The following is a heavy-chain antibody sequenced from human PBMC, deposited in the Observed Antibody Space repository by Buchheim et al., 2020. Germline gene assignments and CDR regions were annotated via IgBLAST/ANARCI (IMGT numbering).Heavy chain of an antibody. CDR3: ARDYCSGGSCRGINWYFDL. D-gene: IGHD2-15*01. CDR1: GYTFTSCY. CDR2: INPSGGST. Sequence: QVQLVQSGAEVKKPGASVKVSCKASGYTFTSCYMHWVRQAPGQGLEWMGIINPSGGSTSYAQKFQGRVTMTRDTSTSTVYLELRSLRSEDTAVYYCARDYCSGGSCRGINWYFDLWGRGTL. J-gene: IGHJ2*01. V-gene: IGHV1-46*01.